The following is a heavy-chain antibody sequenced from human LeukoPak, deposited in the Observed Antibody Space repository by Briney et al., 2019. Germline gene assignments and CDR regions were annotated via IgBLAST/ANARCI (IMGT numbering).Heavy chain of an antibody. CDR1: GYSFSSAYYH. Sequence: PSETLRLTCTVSGYSFSSAYYHWSCIRQPPGKGLEWLGNIYYSGSTNYNPTLKSRVTISIDTSKRQFSLKLSSVTAADTAVYYCARDYTGDYDSSGYLYYVDYWGLGALVTVSS. CDR2: IYYSGST. V-gene: IGHV4-61*01. D-gene: IGHD3-22*01. CDR3: ARDYTGDYDSSGYLYYVDY. J-gene: IGHJ4*02.